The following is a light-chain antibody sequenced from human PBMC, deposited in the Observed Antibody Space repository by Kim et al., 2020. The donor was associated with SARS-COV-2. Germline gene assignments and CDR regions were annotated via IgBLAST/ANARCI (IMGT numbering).Light chain of an antibody. Sequence: SPGERATRSCRASQTIKNRLVWYQQKPGQAPRLLIYDATTRDTGIPARFIGSGSETDFTLTISSLQSEDFAVYYCQQANDWPPLTFGQGTKVDIK. J-gene: IGKJ1*01. CDR2: DAT. V-gene: IGKV3-15*01. CDR1: QTIKNR. CDR3: QQANDWPPLT.